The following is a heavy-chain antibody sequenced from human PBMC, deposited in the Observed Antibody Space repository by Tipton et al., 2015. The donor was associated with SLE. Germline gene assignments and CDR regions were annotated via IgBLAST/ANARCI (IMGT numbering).Heavy chain of an antibody. CDR2: IYTSGST. CDR3: ASEAIIWFGELLSGWFDP. J-gene: IGHJ5*02. Sequence: TLSLTCAVYGGSFSGYYWSWIRQPAGKGLEWIGRIYTSGSTNYNPSLKSRVTMSVDTSKNQFSLKLSSVTAADTAVYYCASEAIIWFGELLSGWFDPWGQGTLVTVSS. D-gene: IGHD3-10*01. CDR1: GGSFSGYY. V-gene: IGHV4-59*10.